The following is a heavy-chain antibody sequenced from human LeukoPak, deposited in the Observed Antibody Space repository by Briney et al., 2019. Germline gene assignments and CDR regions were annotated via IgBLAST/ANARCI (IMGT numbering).Heavy chain of an antibody. D-gene: IGHD3-3*01. V-gene: IGHV3-23*01. J-gene: IGHJ4*02. Sequence: PGGPLRLSCAASGFTFSGYVVSWVRQAPGKGLEWVSAISGSGDDTYYADSVKGRFTISRDNSKNTLYLQMNSLRAEDTAIYYCARDVSDFWSGYSYWGQGTLVTVSS. CDR1: GFTFSGYV. CDR2: ISGSGDDT. CDR3: ARDVSDFWSGYSY.